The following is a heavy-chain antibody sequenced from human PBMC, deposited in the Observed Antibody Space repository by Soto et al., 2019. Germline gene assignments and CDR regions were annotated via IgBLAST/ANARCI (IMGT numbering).Heavy chain of an antibody. V-gene: IGHV1-2*04. CDR2: INPNSGGT. CDR1: GYTFTGYY. D-gene: IGHD1-26*01. Sequence: ASVKVSCKASGYTFTGYYMHWVRQAPGQGLEWMGWINPNSGGTNYAQKFQGWVTMTRDTSISTAYMELSRLRSDDTAVYYCERTFPVIVAPTLAPAFDYWAQGPLVPAS. CDR3: ERTFPVIVAPTLAPAFDY. J-gene: IGHJ4*02.